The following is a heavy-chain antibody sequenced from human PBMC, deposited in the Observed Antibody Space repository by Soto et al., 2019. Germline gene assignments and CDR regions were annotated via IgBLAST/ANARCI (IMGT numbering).Heavy chain of an antibody. CDR3: AKGNLTPLYDFWSGPLGY. CDR1: GFTFSSNG. D-gene: IGHD3-3*01. J-gene: IGHJ4*02. CDR2: ISYDGSNK. Sequence: HPGGSLRLSCAASGFTFSSNGMHWVRQAPGKGLEWVAVISYDGSNKYYADSVKGRFTISRDNSKNTLYLQMNSLRAEDTAMYYCAKGNLTPLYDFWSGPLGYWGQGTLVTVSS. V-gene: IGHV3-30*18.